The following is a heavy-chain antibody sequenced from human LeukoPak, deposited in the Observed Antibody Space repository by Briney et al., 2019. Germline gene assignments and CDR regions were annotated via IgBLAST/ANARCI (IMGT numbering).Heavy chain of an antibody. D-gene: IGHD6-19*01. CDR1: GFTFSSYD. V-gene: IGHV3-13*01. J-gene: IGHJ4*02. Sequence: GGSLRLSCAASGFTFSSYDMHWVRQATGKGLEWVSAIGTAGDTYYPGSVKGRFTISRENAKNSLYLQMNSLRAEDTAVYYCARSEWLVRGFGYWGQGTLVTVSS. CDR2: IGTAGDT. CDR3: ARSEWLVRGFGY.